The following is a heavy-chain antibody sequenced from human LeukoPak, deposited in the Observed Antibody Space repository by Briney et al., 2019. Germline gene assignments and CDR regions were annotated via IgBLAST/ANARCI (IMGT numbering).Heavy chain of an antibody. CDR3: ARDASIVVVPAAITEAVY. CDR2: IYSGGST. D-gene: IGHD2-2*02. J-gene: IGHJ4*02. V-gene: IGHV3-53*01. Sequence: GGSLRLSCAASGFTVSSNYMSWVRQASGKGLEWVSVIYSGGSTYYADSVKGRFTISRDNAKNSLYLQMNSLRAEDTAVYYCARDASIVVVPAAITEAVYWGQGTLVTVSS. CDR1: GFTVSSNY.